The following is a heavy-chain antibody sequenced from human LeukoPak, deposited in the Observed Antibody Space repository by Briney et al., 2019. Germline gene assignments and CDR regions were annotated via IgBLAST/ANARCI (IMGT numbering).Heavy chain of an antibody. Sequence: GGSLRLSCAASGFTFSSYGMHWVRQAPDKGLEWVAVISYDGSNKYYADSVKGRFTISRDNSKNTLYLQMNSLRAEDTAVYYCAKARAGDQSFGDYWGQGTLVTVSS. D-gene: IGHD7-27*01. CDR1: GFTFSSYG. J-gene: IGHJ4*02. CDR2: ISYDGSNK. CDR3: AKARAGDQSFGDY. V-gene: IGHV3-30*18.